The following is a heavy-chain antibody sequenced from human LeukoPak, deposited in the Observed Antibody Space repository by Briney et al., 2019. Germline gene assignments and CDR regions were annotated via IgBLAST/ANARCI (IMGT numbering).Heavy chain of an antibody. CDR3: AKNGATIRLLGNAFDV. CDR2: ISYDGSNK. CDR1: GFTFSSYT. D-gene: IGHD5-12*01. J-gene: IGHJ3*01. Sequence: PGGSLRLSCAASGFTFSSYTLHWVRQAPGKGLEWVALISYDGSNKYFADSVKGRFTISRDNSKNTLYLQMNSLRDEDTAVYYCAKNGATIRLLGNAFDVWGQGTMVTVSS. V-gene: IGHV3-30-3*02.